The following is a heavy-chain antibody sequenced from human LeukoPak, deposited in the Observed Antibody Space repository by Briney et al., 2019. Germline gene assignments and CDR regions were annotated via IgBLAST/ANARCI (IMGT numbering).Heavy chain of an antibody. V-gene: IGHV4-59*08. CDR1: GGSISTYY. D-gene: IGHD4-17*01. Sequence: TSETLSLTCTVSGGSISTYYWSWIRQSPGKGLEWIGNIYYSGVTNYNPSLKSRVTISVDTSKNQFSLKLTSVIAADTAVCYCARSTTVIAAGGFDIWGQGTMVTVSS. CDR3: ARSTTVIAAGGFDI. CDR2: IYYSGVT. J-gene: IGHJ3*02.